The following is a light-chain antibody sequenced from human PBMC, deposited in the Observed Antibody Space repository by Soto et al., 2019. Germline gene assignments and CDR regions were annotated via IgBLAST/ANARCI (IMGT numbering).Light chain of an antibody. CDR3: QQANSFPIP. CDR1: QAIRND. CDR2: AIS. J-gene: IGKJ5*01. V-gene: IGKV1-6*01. Sequence: AVKMTQSPSSLSASVGDRVTITCRASQAIRNDLGWYQQKPGKAPRLLIYAISTLHSGVPSRFNGSGSGTDFTLTISSLQPEDFATYYCQQANSFPIPFGQGTRLE.